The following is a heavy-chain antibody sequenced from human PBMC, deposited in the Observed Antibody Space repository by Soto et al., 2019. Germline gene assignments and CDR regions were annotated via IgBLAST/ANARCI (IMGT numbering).Heavy chain of an antibody. J-gene: IGHJ6*02. CDR3: AKGLRRLLRTQYYYGLDV. V-gene: IGHV3-74*01. CDR2: ISADGSNT. CDR1: GFALSSSW. D-gene: IGHD3-10*01. Sequence: EVQLVESGGGLVQPGGSLRLSCAASGFALSSSWMHWVRQSPGKALVWVSRISADGSNTNYADSVKGRFTISRDNAKNTLYLEMNSLREEDTAIYYCAKGLRRLLRTQYYYGLDVWGRGTTVTVSS.